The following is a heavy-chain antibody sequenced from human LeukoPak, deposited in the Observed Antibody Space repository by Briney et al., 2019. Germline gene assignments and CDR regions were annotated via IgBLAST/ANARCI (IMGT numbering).Heavy chain of an antibody. CDR1: GYTFTDYF. CDR2: INPNSGER. V-gene: IGHV1-2*02. J-gene: IGHJ3*02. Sequence: ASVKVSCKASGYTFTDYFMHWVRQAPGQGLEWMGWINPNSGERKYAQKFQGRVTLSRDTSISTAHMELSSLRSEDTAVYYCARHYDAGKDDAFHIWGQGTMVTVSS. D-gene: IGHD3-10*01. CDR3: ARHYDAGKDDAFHI.